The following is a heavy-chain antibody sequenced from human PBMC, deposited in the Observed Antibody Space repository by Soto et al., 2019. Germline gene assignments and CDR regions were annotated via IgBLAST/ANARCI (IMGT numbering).Heavy chain of an antibody. CDR2: IDYSGST. V-gene: IGHV4-39*01. Sequence: SSETLSLTCTVSGGSISSSSYYWGWIRQPPGKGLEWIGSIDYSGSTYYNPSLKSRVTISVDTSKNQFSLKLSSVTAADTAVYYCARRHDYGEHAIDYWGQGTLVTVSS. CDR3: ARRHDYGEHAIDY. CDR1: GGSISSSSYY. J-gene: IGHJ4*02. D-gene: IGHD4-17*01.